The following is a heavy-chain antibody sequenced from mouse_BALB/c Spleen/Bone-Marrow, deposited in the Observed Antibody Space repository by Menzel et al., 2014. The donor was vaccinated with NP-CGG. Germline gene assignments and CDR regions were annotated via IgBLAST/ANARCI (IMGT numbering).Heavy chain of an antibody. CDR2: IHPSNGLT. D-gene: IGHD2-12*01. CDR1: GYTFTTYT. CDR3: ARAVFLRRSHALDY. Sequence: QVQLQQSEVELVTPGDSEMLSCQASGYTFTTYTTHWVPHKPGHDLDWVGYIHPSNGLTNYNQIFNNKATMSKGKSSITAYKQLSSLSSQDCALYYCARAVFLRRSHALDYWGQGTSVTVSS. J-gene: IGHJ4*01. V-gene: IGHV1S26*01.